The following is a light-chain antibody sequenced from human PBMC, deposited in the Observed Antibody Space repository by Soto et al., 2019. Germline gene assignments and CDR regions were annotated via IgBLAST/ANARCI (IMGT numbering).Light chain of an antibody. J-gene: IGLJ2*01. CDR1: SSNIGAGHV. CDR3: QSYDNTLSALV. Sequence: QSVLTQPPSVSGAPGQRVTISCTGSSSNIGAGHVVHWYQQFPGRAPNLLIYGSSNRPSGVPDRFSGSKSGTSASRAITGLQADDEADYYCQSYDNTLSALVFGGGTKLTVL. V-gene: IGLV1-40*01. CDR2: GSS.